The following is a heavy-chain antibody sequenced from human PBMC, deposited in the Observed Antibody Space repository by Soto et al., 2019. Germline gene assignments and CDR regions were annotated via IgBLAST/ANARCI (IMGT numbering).Heavy chain of an antibody. D-gene: IGHD4-17*01. J-gene: IGHJ5*02. CDR1: GFSLSIYA. CDR2: FSGTGGYT. Sequence: GGSLRLSCAASGFSLSIYAMSWVRQAPGKGLEWVSTFSGTGGYTYYADSVKGRFTISRDDSKNTLFLHMNSLRAADTAVYYCARGQRALISYGPFDPWGQGTLVTVSS. CDR3: ARGQRALISYGPFDP. V-gene: IGHV3-23*01.